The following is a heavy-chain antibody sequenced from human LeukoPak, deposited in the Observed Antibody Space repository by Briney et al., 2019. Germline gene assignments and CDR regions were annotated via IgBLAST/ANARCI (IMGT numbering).Heavy chain of an antibody. V-gene: IGHV1-69*13. CDR3: ARDDYYDSSAYRENPFDV. CDR2: IIPILGTT. D-gene: IGHD3-22*01. CDR1: GDTXSSYA. Sequence: GASVKVSCKASGDTXSSYAISWLRQAPGQGLEWMGGIIPILGTTNYAQKFQGRVTITADESTSTLYMELRSLRSEDTAIYYCARDDYYDSSAYRENPFDVWGQGTMVTVSS. J-gene: IGHJ3*01.